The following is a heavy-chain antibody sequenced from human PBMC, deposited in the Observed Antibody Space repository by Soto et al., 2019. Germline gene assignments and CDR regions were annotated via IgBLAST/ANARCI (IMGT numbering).Heavy chain of an antibody. CDR3: ASNYNAYQRQHVFDI. CDR2: INPSSAST. CDR1: GYSFNSYD. Sequence: QVQLVQSGAEVRKPGASVKVACKASGYSFNSYDIRWVRQAPGQGPEWMGVINPSSASTGYAQKFQDRVTVTTDTSTSTDYMKLSTLRSEYTALDSCASNYNAYQRQHVFDIWGQGTLVTVSS. D-gene: IGHD3-10*01. J-gene: IGHJ3*02. V-gene: IGHV1-46*02.